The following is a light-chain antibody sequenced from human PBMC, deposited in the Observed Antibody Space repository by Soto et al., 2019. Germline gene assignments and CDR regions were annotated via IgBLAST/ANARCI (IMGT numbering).Light chain of an antibody. V-gene: IGKV3D-20*02. CDR1: QSVSSSY. J-gene: IGKJ5*01. CDR2: GAS. CDR3: QQRST. Sequence: EIVLTQSPGTLSLSPGERATLSCRASQSVSSSYLAWYQQKPGQAPRLLIYGASSRATGIPDRFSGSGSGTDFTLTISSLEPEDFAVYYCQQRSTFGQGTRLEIK.